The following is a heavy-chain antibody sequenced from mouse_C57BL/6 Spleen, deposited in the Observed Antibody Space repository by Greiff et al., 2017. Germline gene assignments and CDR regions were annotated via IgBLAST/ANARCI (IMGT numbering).Heavy chain of an antibody. J-gene: IGHJ2*01. CDR2: ISDGGSYT. CDR1: GFTFSSYA. CDR3: ARVLDYFDY. V-gene: IGHV5-4*03. Sequence: EVKLMESGGGLVKPGGSLKLSCAASGFTFSSYAMSWVRQTPEKRLEWVATISDGGSYTYYPDNVKGRFTISRDNAKNNLYLQMSHLKSEDTAMYYCARVLDYFDYWGQGTTLTVSS.